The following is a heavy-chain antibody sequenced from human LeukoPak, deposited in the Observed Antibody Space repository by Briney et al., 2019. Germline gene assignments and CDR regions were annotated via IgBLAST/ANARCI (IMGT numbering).Heavy chain of an antibody. CDR3: AKDAIVVVPAAIRPGIDY. D-gene: IGHD2-2*02. CDR2: ISGSGGST. Sequence: GGSLRLSCAASGFTFSSYAMSWVRQAPGKGLEWVSAISGSGGSTYYADSVKGRFTISRDNSKNTLYLQMSSLRAEDTAVYYCAKDAIVVVPAAIRPGIDYWGQGTLVTVSS. CDR1: GFTFSSYA. J-gene: IGHJ4*02. V-gene: IGHV3-23*01.